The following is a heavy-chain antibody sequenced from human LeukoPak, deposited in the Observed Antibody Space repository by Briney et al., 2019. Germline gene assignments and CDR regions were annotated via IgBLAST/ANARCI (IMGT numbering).Heavy chain of an antibody. CDR1: GFTFSSYW. D-gene: IGHD3-22*01. CDR2: IKQVGGEK. CDR3: ARDGYDSSGYYYSLYYFDY. V-gene: IGHV3-7*01. Sequence: GGSLRLSCAASGFTFSSYWMSWVRQAPGKGLEWVANIKQVGGEKYYVDSVKGRFTISRDNAKNSLYLQMNSLRAEDTAVYYCARDGYDSSGYYYSLYYFDYWGQGTLSPSPQ. J-gene: IGHJ4*02.